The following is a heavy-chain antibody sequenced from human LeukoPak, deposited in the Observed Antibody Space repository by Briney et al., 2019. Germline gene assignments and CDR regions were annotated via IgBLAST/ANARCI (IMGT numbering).Heavy chain of an antibody. CDR3: ARAVAEVWYYYYMDV. J-gene: IGHJ6*03. Sequence: SETLSLTCAVYGGSFSGYYWSWIRQPPGKGLEWIGEINHSGSTNYNPSLKSRVTMSVDTSKNQFSLKLSSVTAADTAVYYCARAVAEVWYYYYMDVWGKGTTVTISS. CDR2: INHSGST. CDR1: GGSFSGYY. V-gene: IGHV4-34*01. D-gene: IGHD6-19*01.